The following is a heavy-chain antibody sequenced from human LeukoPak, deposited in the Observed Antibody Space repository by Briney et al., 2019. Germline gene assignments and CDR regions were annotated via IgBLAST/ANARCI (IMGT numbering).Heavy chain of an antibody. CDR2: ISGSGGST. Sequence: SRKASGGTFSSYAMSWVRQAPGKGLEWVSAISGSGGSTYYADSVKGRFTISRDNSKNTLYLQMNSLRAEDTAVYYCARFHLILGFDPWGQGTLVTVSS. CDR1: GGTFSSYA. CDR3: ARFHLILGFDP. V-gene: IGHV3-23*01. J-gene: IGHJ5*02. D-gene: IGHD3-3*01.